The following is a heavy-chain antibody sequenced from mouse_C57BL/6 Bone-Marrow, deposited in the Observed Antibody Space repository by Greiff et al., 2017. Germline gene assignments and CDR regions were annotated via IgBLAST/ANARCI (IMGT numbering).Heavy chain of an antibody. J-gene: IGHJ3*01. Sequence: QVQLQQPGAELVMPGASVKLSCKASGYTFTSYWMHWVKQRPGQGLEWIGEIDPSDSYTNYNQKFKGKSTLTVDNSSSPAYMQLSSLTAEDSAVYYCARDGYDGAWFAYWGQGTLVTVSA. V-gene: IGHV1-69*01. D-gene: IGHD2-2*01. CDR2: IDPSDSYT. CDR3: ARDGYDGAWFAY. CDR1: GYTFTSYW.